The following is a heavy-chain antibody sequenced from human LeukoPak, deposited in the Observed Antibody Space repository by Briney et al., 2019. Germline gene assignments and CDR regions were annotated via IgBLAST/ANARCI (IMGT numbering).Heavy chain of an antibody. CDR1: GGSFSGYY. Sequence: PSETLSLTCAVYGGSFSGYYWSWIRQPPGKGLEWIGEINHSGSTNYNPSLKSRVTISVDTSKNQFSLKLSSVTAADTAVYYCARGPRLGKRTLRGGFDYWGQGTLVTVSS. D-gene: IGHD3-9*01. J-gene: IGHJ4*02. CDR3: ARGPRLGKRTLRGGFDY. V-gene: IGHV4-34*01. CDR2: INHSGST.